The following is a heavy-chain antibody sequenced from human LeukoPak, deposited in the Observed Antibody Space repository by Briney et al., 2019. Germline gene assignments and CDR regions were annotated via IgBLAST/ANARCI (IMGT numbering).Heavy chain of an antibody. CDR3: ARVAPYDSSGIGAFDI. J-gene: IGHJ3*02. CDR1: GGSISSYY. V-gene: IGHV4-4*07. CDR2: IYTSGST. D-gene: IGHD3-22*01. Sequence: SEILSLTCTVSGGSISSYYWSWIRQPAGMGLEWIGRIYTSGSTNYNPSLKSRVTISVDKSKNQFSLKLSSVTAADTAVYYCARVAPYDSSGIGAFDIWGQGTMVTVSS.